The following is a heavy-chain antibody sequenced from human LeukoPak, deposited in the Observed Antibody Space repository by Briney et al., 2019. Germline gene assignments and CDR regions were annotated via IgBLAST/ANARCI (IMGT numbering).Heavy chain of an antibody. D-gene: IGHD6-13*01. CDR2: IYSGGST. Sequence: GGSLRLSCAASGFTVSSNYMSWVRQAPGKGLEWVSVIYSGGSTYYADSVKGRFTISRDNSKNTLYLQMNSLRAEDTAVYYCAREYLSSSWYEYYYYYMDVWGKGTTVTVSS. CDR1: GFTVSSNY. J-gene: IGHJ6*03. V-gene: IGHV3-53*01. CDR3: AREYLSSSWYEYYYYYMDV.